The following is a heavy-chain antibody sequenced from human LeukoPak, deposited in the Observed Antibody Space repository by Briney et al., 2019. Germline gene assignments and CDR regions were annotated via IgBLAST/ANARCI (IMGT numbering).Heavy chain of an antibody. CDR1: GASIIGGSFF. CDR2: VHPTGST. CDR3: VRGASVFDY. J-gene: IGHJ4*02. Sequence: SETLSLTCTVSGASIIGGSFFWSWLRQPAGRAPEWIGRVHPTGSTNYNPSLSNRVIVSLDTSTNQFSLRLMSVTAADSAVYYCVRGASVFDYWGQGAPVTVSS. V-gene: IGHV4-61*02.